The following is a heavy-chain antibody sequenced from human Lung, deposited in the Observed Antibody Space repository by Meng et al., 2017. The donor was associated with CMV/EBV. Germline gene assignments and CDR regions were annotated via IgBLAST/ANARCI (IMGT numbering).Heavy chain of an antibody. V-gene: IGHV1-69*08. Sequence: SVKVSXKASGDTSSGYTINWVRQAPGQGLEWVGRIIPILGTANYAQKLQGRVTFTADKSTSTAYMELSSLRSEDTAVYYCATDGGLGEVVLTINYHYYALDVWGQGTXVNGAS. CDR2: IIPILGTA. J-gene: IGHJ6*02. CDR1: GDTSSGYT. D-gene: IGHD3-10*01. CDR3: ATDGGLGEVVLTINYHYYALDV.